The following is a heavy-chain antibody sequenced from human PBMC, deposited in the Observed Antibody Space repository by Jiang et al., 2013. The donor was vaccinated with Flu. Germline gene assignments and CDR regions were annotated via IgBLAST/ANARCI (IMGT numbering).Heavy chain of an antibody. CDR3: ARGDGRSLPLDY. Sequence: SGGSISSYYWSWIRQPPGKGLEWIGYIYYSGSTNYNPSLKSRVTISVDTSKNQFSLKLSSVTAADTAVYYCARGDGRSLPLDYWGQGTLVTVSS. CDR2: IYYSGST. J-gene: IGHJ4*02. CDR1: GGSISSYY. V-gene: IGHV4-59*01. D-gene: IGHD4-17*01.